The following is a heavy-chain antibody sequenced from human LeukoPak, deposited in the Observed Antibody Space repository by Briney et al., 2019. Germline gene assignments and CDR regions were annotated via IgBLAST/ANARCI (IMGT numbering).Heavy chain of an antibody. Sequence: EASVKVSSKASGYTFTIYAMNWVRQAPGQGLEWMGWINTNTGNPTYAQGFTGRFVFSLDTSVSTAYLQISSLKAEDTAVYYCARDGDSGYDCLFDYWGQGTLVTVSS. D-gene: IGHD5-12*01. CDR3: ARDGDSGYDCLFDY. J-gene: IGHJ4*02. CDR1: GYTFTIYA. CDR2: INTNTGNP. V-gene: IGHV7-4-1*02.